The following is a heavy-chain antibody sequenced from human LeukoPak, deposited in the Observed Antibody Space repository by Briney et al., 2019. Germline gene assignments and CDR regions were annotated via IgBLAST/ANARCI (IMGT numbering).Heavy chain of an antibody. Sequence: SETLSLTCTVSGGSISSSSYYWTWIRQPAGKGLEWIGRIYTSGSTNYNPSLKSRVTISVDTSKNQFSLKLSSVTAADTAVYYCARNSCPSGTCYDNRGYFDYWGQGTLVTVSS. V-gene: IGHV4-61*02. D-gene: IGHD2-15*01. CDR2: IYTSGST. CDR1: GGSISSSSYY. CDR3: ARNSCPSGTCYDNRGYFDY. J-gene: IGHJ4*02.